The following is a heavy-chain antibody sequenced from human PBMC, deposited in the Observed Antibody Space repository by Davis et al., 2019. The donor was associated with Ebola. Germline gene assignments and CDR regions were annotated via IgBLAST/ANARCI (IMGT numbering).Heavy chain of an antibody. CDR1: GVSITSHY. D-gene: IGHD3-9*01. CDR2: KFDSGPS. CDR3: ARRYLRGWYFDL. Sequence: SETLSLTCTVSGVSITSHYWSWIRPSPGKGLEWIGYKFDSGPSNYNPSLQSRVTISIDTSKNQFSLKLTSVTAADTAVYYCARRYLRGWYFDLWGRGTLVTVSS. J-gene: IGHJ2*01. V-gene: IGHV4-59*11.